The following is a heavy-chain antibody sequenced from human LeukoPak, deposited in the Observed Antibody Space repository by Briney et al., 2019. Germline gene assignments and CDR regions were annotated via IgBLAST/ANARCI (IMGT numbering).Heavy chain of an antibody. Sequence: PSETLSLTCTVSGGSISSSSYYWGWIRQPPGKGLEWIGSIYYSGSTYYNPSLKSRVTISVDTSKNQFSLKLSSVTAADTAVYYCARGLGYCSGGSCPLGGYWGQGTLVTVSS. D-gene: IGHD2-15*01. CDR1: GGSISSSSYY. CDR3: ARGLGYCSGGSCPLGGY. CDR2: IYYSGST. V-gene: IGHV4-39*07. J-gene: IGHJ4*02.